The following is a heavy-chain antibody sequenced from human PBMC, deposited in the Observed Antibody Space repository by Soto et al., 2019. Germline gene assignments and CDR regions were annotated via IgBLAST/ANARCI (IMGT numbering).Heavy chain of an antibody. CDR1: GFTFSSYE. V-gene: IGHV3-48*03. J-gene: IGHJ6*02. D-gene: IGHD6-19*01. CDR2: ISSSGSTI. CDR3: ARAEQWLVLTYYYGMDV. Sequence: RLSCAASGFTFSSYEMNWVRQAPGKGLEWVSYISSSGSTIYYADSVKGRFTISRDNAKNSLYLQMNSLRAEDTAVYYCARAEQWLVLTYYYGMDVWGQGTTVTVSS.